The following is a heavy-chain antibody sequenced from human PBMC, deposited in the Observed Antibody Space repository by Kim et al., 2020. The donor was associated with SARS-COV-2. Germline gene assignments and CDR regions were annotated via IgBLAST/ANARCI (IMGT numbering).Heavy chain of an antibody. CDR2: ISGSGGST. CDR3: AKGWSYDILTGYPPFDY. CDR1: GFTFSSYA. Sequence: GGSLRLSCAASGFTFSSYAMSWVRQAPGKGLEWVSAISGSGGSTYYADSVKGRFTISRDNSKNTLYLQMNSLRAEDTAVYYCAKGWSYDILTGYPPFDYWGQGTLVTVSS. J-gene: IGHJ4*02. V-gene: IGHV3-23*01. D-gene: IGHD3-9*01.